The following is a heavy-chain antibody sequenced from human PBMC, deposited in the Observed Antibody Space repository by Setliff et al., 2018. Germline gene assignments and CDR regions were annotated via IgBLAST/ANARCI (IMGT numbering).Heavy chain of an antibody. D-gene: IGHD3-9*01. CDR2: INTNTGNP. CDR3: ARGQDDIWYLGLYYYGMDV. J-gene: IGHJ6*02. V-gene: IGHV7-4-1*02. CDR1: GYTFTSYG. Sequence: ASVKVSCKASGYTFTSYGISWVRQAPGQGLEWMGWINTNTGNPTYAQGFTGRFVFSLDTSVSTAYLQISSLKAEDTAVYYCARGQDDIWYLGLYYYGMDVWGQGTTVTVSS.